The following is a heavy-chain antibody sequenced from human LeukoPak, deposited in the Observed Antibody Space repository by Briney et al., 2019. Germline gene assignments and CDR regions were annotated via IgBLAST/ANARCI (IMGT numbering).Heavy chain of an antibody. D-gene: IGHD2-2*01. CDR1: GGSISSGYY. CDR2: IYYSGDT. V-gene: IGHV4-31*03. Sequence: SETLSLTCTVSGGSISSGYYWSWIRQLPGRGLEWIGYIYYSGDTYSSPSLKSRVSISVDTSKNQFSLRLSSVTAADTAVYYCARSYQTADAFDIWGQGTMVTVSS. CDR3: ARSYQTADAFDI. J-gene: IGHJ3*02.